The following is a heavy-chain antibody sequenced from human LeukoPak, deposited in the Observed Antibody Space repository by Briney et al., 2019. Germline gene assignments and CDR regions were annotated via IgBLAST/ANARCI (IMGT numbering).Heavy chain of an antibody. CDR1: GGSISSYY. D-gene: IGHD3-16*01. J-gene: IGHJ4*02. V-gene: IGHV4-59*01. CDR3: ARDPSTFYFDY. Sequence: SETLSLTCGVSGGSISSYYWSWIRQPPGKGLEWIGYIYSSGNTDYNPSLKSRVTISVDTSKSQVSLKLSSVTAADTAIYYCARDPSTFYFDYWGQGALVTVSS. CDR2: IYSSGNT.